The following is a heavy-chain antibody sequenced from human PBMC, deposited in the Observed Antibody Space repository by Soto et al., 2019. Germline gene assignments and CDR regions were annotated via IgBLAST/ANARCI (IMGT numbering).Heavy chain of an antibody. D-gene: IGHD6-13*01. CDR2: ISGSGGST. CDR3: AKSGRLGSFLDF. Sequence: EVQLLESGGGLVQPGGSLRLSCAASGFTFSNYAMNWVRQAPGRGLEWVSSISGSGGSTYYAGSVKGRFSISRDNSKNTLFLQMNSLRVEDTAVYYCAKSGRLGSFLDFWGQGALVAVSS. V-gene: IGHV3-23*01. CDR1: GFTFSNYA. J-gene: IGHJ4*02.